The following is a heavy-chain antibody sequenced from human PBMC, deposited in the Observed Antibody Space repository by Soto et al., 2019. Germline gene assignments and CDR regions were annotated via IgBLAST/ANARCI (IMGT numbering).Heavy chain of an antibody. D-gene: IGHD3-10*01. V-gene: IGHV1-69*13. Sequence: SVKVSCKASGGSLSNYGISWVRQAPGQGLEWMGGIIPIFGTANYAQKFQGRVTITADESTSTAYMELSSLRSEDTAVYYCARGPYGAFDIWGQGTMVTVSS. CDR1: GGSLSNYG. J-gene: IGHJ3*02. CDR2: IIPIFGTA. CDR3: ARGPYGAFDI.